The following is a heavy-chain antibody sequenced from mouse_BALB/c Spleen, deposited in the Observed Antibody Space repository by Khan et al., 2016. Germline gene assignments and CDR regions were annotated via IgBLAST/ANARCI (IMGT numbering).Heavy chain of an antibody. J-gene: IGHJ3*01. CDR1: GYTFTDYS. CDR2: INTETGEP. Sequence: QIQLVQSGPELKKPGETVKISCKASGYTFTDYSMHWVKQAPGKGLKWMGWINTETGEPTYADDFKGRFAFSLDTSASTAYLQINNLKNEDTATYCVAAYYYGSNPLFAYWGQGTLVTVSA. D-gene: IGHD1-1*01. V-gene: IGHV9-2-1*01. CDR3: AAYYYGSNPLFAY.